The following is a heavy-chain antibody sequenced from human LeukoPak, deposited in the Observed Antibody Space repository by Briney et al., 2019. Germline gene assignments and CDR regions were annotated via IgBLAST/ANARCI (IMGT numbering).Heavy chain of an antibody. CDR2: IIPIFGTA. CDR3: ARDLAVAGNIAFDI. Sequence: SVKVSCKASGGTFSSYAISWVRQAPGQGLEWMGGIIPIFGTANYAQKFQGRVTITADKSTSTAYMELSSLRSEDTAVYYCARDLAVAGNIAFDIWGQGTMVTVSS. CDR1: GGTFSSYA. D-gene: IGHD6-19*01. V-gene: IGHV1-69*06. J-gene: IGHJ3*02.